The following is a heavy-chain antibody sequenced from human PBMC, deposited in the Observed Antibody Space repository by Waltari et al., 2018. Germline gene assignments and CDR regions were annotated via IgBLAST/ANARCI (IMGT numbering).Heavy chain of an antibody. CDR1: GGSISSSSYY. J-gene: IGHJ3*02. D-gene: IGHD3-22*01. Sequence: QLQLQESGPGLVKPSETLSLTCTVSGGSISSSSYYWGWIRQPPGKGLEWIGRIYYSGSTYYNPSPKSRVTISVDTSKNQFSLKLSSVTAADTAVYYGARPDSSGFLDIWGQGTMVTVSS. CDR2: IYYSGST. CDR3: ARPDSSGFLDI. V-gene: IGHV4-39*01.